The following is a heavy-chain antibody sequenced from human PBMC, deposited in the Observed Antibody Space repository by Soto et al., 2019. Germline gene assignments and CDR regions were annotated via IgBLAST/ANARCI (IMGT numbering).Heavy chain of an antibody. CDR1: GYSFTSYR. Sequence: QGQLVQSGAEVKKPGASVKVSCKASGYSFTSYRMHGVRQAPGQGLEWMGIMNTDTGSTTYAQKCQGRVTMTRDTSTRTVFMELSSLTSEETAVYYCARELIYDEGSGTNGFDPWGQGTLVTVSS. CDR3: ARELIYDEGSGTNGFDP. J-gene: IGHJ5*02. D-gene: IGHD3-22*01. V-gene: IGHV1-46*01. CDR2: MNTDTGST.